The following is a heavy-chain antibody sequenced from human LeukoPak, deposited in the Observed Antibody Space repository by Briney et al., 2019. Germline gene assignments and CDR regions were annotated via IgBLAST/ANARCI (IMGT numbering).Heavy chain of an antibody. CDR2: IKQDGSEK. CDR1: GFTFSSYW. D-gene: IGHD3-9*01. Sequence: PGGSLRLSCAASGFTFSSYWMSWVRQAPGKGLEWVANIKQDGSEKYYVDSVKGRFTISRDNAKNSLYLQMNSLRAEDTAVYYCAKDPNVLRYFDWSSGGSDYWGQGTLVTVSS. J-gene: IGHJ4*02. V-gene: IGHV3-7*01. CDR3: AKDPNVLRYFDWSSGGSDY.